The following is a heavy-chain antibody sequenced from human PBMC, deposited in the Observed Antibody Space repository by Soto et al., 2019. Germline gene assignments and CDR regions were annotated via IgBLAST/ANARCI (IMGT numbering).Heavy chain of an antibody. D-gene: IGHD5-12*01. CDR1: GYTFTIYG. CDR3: ARAVATIGTDWFDP. J-gene: IGHJ5*02. V-gene: IGHV1-18*01. CDR2: ISAYNGNT. Sequence: ASVKVSCKASGYTFTIYGISWVRQAPGQGLEWMGWISAYNGNTNYAQKLQGRVTMTTDTSTSTAYMELRSLRSDDTAVYYCARAVATIGTDWFDPWGQGTLVTVSS.